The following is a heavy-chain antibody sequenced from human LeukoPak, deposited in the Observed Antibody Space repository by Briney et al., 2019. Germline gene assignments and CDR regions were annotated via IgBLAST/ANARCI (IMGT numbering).Heavy chain of an antibody. V-gene: IGHV3-30*18. CDR2: ISYDGSNK. Sequence: GGSLRLSCAASGFTFSSYGMHWVRQAPGKGLEWEAIISYDGSNKYYADSVKGRFTISRDDSKNTLYLQMNSLRAEDTAVYYCAKDMYYYDSSGYFDYWGQGTLVTVSS. CDR3: AKDMYYYDSSGYFDY. J-gene: IGHJ4*02. D-gene: IGHD3-22*01. CDR1: GFTFSSYG.